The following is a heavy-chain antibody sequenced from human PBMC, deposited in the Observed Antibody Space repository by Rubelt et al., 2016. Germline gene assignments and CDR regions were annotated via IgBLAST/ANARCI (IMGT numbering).Heavy chain of an antibody. Sequence: GGSLRLSCAASGFSFSSHGMNWVRQAPGRGLEWVAFILYDGSDKKYGDSVKGRFTISRDNAKNSLSLQMISLRADDTAVYYCAQLVTKDYWGQGTLVTVSS. V-gene: IGHV3-30*02. D-gene: IGHD2-21*02. CDR1: GFSFSSHG. J-gene: IGHJ4*02. CDR3: AQLVTKDY. CDR2: ILYDGSDK.